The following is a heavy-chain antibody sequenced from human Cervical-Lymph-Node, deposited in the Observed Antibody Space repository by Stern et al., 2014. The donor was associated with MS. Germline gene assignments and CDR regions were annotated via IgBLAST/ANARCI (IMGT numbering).Heavy chain of an antibody. CDR3: ARPNMIGAFYFDS. D-gene: IGHD3-22*01. V-gene: IGHV1-69*01. J-gene: IGHJ4*02. CDR1: GGTFSDYA. CDR2: IIPIFHSA. Sequence: VHLVESGAEVKKPGSSVKVSCKASGGTFSDYAINWVRQAPGQGLEWMGGIIPIFHSANYAQKFQGGVTITADESTSTAYMDLSSLRSEDTAVYYCARPNMIGAFYFDSWGQGTLVTVSS.